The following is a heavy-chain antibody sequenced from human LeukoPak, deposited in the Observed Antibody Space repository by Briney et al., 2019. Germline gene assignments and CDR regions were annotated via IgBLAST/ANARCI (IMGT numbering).Heavy chain of an antibody. Sequence: GGSLRLSCAASGFTFSSYAMSWVRQAPGKGLEWVSAISGSGGSTYYADSVKGRFTISRDNSKNTLYLQMNSPRAEETAVYYCAARDVDTAYYWGQGTLVTVSS. V-gene: IGHV3-23*01. J-gene: IGHJ4*02. CDR2: ISGSGGST. CDR1: GFTFSSYA. CDR3: AARDVDTAYY. D-gene: IGHD5-18*01.